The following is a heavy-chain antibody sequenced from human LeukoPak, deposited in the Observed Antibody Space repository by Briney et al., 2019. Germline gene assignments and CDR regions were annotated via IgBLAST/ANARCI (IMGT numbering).Heavy chain of an antibody. Sequence: GGSLRLSCAASGFPFSNHAMSWVRQPPRKGLEWVSAISNGNTYYADSVRGRFTISRDDSKNMVYLQMNSLRDEATALYYCVREAGYCASVCLNRNWFDPWGQGTLVTVSS. D-gene: IGHD2-21*02. J-gene: IGHJ5*02. CDR3: VREAGYCASVCLNRNWFDP. V-gene: IGHV3-23*01. CDR1: GFPFSNHA. CDR2: ISNGNT.